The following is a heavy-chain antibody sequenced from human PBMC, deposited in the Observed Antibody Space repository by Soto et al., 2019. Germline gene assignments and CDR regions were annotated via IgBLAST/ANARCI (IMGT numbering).Heavy chain of an antibody. D-gene: IGHD2-15*01. CDR3: GRGAAAGCSDGHY. J-gene: IGHJ4*02. CDR1: GGTFSTYT. Sequence: QVQLVQSGAEVKKPGSSVKVSCKTSGGTFSTYTLSWVRQAAGQGLEWMGRIIPVLDKANYAQKFQGRVTITADRSTSTAYMELTTLRSEDTAIYYCGRGAAAGCSDGHYGGLGTLVSVSS. CDR2: IIPVLDKA. V-gene: IGHV1-69*02.